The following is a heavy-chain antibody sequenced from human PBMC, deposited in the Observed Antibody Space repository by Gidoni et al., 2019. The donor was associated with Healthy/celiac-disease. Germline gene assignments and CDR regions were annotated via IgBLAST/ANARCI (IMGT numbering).Heavy chain of an antibody. Sequence: EVQLLESGGGLVQPGWSLRLSCAASGFTFSSYAMSWVRQAPGKGLGWVSAISGSGGSTYYADSVKGRFTISRDNSKNTLYLQMNSLRAEDTAVYYCAKVPYDSSGYYYEGAFDIWGQGTMVTVSS. V-gene: IGHV3-23*01. CDR1: GFTFSSYA. CDR3: AKVPYDSSGYYYEGAFDI. D-gene: IGHD3-22*01. CDR2: ISGSGGST. J-gene: IGHJ3*02.